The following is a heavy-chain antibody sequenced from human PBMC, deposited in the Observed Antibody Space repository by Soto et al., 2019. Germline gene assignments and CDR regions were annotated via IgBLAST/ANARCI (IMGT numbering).Heavy chain of an antibody. CDR3: ARDRVESCYPEYFQH. V-gene: IGHV3-53*01. J-gene: IGHJ1*01. CDR1: GFTVSSNY. D-gene: IGHD2-15*01. CDR2: IYSGGST. Sequence: EVQLVESGGGLIQHGGSLRLSCAASGFTVSSNYMSWVHQAPGKGLEWVSVIYSGGSTYYADSVKGRFTISRDNSMNTPYLQMNSLRAEDTAVYYCARDRVESCYPEYFQHRGQGTLVTVSS.